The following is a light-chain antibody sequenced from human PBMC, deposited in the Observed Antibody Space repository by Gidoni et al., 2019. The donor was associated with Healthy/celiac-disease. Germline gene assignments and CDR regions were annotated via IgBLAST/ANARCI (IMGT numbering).Light chain of an antibody. Sequence: DIQMTQSPSSLSASVGSRVTITCRASQSISSYLIWYQQKPGKAPKLLIYAASSLQSGVPSRFSGSGSGTDFTLTISSLQPEDFATYYCQQSYSTLFTFGPXTKVDIK. CDR1: QSISSY. CDR3: QQSYSTLFT. J-gene: IGKJ3*01. CDR2: AAS. V-gene: IGKV1-39*01.